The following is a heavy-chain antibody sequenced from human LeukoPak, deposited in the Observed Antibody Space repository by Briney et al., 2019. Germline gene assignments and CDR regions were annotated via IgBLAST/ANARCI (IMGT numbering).Heavy chain of an antibody. J-gene: IGHJ4*02. CDR2: IYYTGST. V-gene: IGHV4-39*01. CDR1: GGSISGGKDF. Sequence: SETLSLTCAVSGGSISGGKDFWGWIRQSPGKGLEWIGSIYYTGSTYYNPSLKSRVTISVDTSKSEFSLMVHSVTAADTAMYYCARRGITYSTSFFDSWGQGALVTVAS. CDR3: ARRGITYSTSFFDS. D-gene: IGHD6-13*01.